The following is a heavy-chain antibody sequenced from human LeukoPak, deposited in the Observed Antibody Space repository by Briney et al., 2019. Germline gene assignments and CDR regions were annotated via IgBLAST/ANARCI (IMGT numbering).Heavy chain of an antibody. CDR2: ISYDGSNK. V-gene: IGHV3-30*04. CDR3: ARDDHAWFGEPAGLDY. Sequence: PGRSLRLSCAASGFTFSSYAMHWVRQAPGKGLEWVAVISYDGSNKYYADSVKGRFTISRDNSKNTLYLQMNSLRAEDTAVYYCARDDHAWFGEPAGLDYWGQGTLVTVSS. J-gene: IGHJ4*02. CDR1: GFTFSSYA. D-gene: IGHD3-10*01.